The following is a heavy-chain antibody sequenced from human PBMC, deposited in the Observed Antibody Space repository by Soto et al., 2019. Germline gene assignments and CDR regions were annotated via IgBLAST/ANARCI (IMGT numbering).Heavy chain of an antibody. J-gene: IGHJ4*02. CDR2: IIPILGIA. D-gene: IGHD3-22*01. CDR3: ARDANYDSSGYYPPHFDS. Sequence: QVQLVQSGAEVKKPGSSVKVSCKASGGTFSSYTISWVRQAPGQGLEWMGRIIPILGIANYAQKFQGRVTITADKSTSRAYMELSSLRSEDTAVYYCARDANYDSSGYYPPHFDSWGQGTLVTVSS. CDR1: GGTFSSYT. V-gene: IGHV1-69*08.